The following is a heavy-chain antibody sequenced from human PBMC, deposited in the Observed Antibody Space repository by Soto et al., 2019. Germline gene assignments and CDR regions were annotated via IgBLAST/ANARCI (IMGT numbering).Heavy chain of an antibody. CDR1: GFTFNSYV. J-gene: IGHJ4*02. CDR3: ARDEGGYYGSGNYPIDN. D-gene: IGHD3-10*01. V-gene: IGHV3-33*01. Sequence: VQLVESGGGVVHPGRSLRLSCAASGFTFNSYVMHWVRQAPGKGLDWVAAIWFDGSNTYYADSVKGRFTISRDNSKNTLYMQMNNLRGQDTAVYYCARDEGGYYGSGNYPIDNRGQGTLVTVSS. CDR2: IWFDGSNT.